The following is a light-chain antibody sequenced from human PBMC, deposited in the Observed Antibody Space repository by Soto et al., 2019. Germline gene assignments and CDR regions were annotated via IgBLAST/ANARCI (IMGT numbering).Light chain of an antibody. J-gene: IGKJ1*01. CDR3: EQYNPYSRT. Sequence: IQMTQSPSSLSSSVGDRVTITCRASQTISSWLAWYQQKPGKAPKLLIYKASTLKSGVPSRFSGSGSGTEFTLTISSLQPDDFAIYYCEQYNPYSRTFGQGTKVDI. CDR1: QTISSW. CDR2: KAS. V-gene: IGKV1-5*03.